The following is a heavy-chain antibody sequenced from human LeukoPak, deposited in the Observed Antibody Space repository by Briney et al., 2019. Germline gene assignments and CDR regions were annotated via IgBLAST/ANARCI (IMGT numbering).Heavy chain of an antibody. J-gene: IGHJ3*02. V-gene: IGHV3-13*01. Sequence: GGSLRLSCAASGFTFSSYSMNWVRQAPGKGLEWVSAIGTAGDTYYPGSVKGRFTISRENAKNSLYLQMNSLRAGDTAVYYCARESIVAGAFDIWGKGKMVTVSS. CDR2: IGTAGDT. D-gene: IGHD6-25*01. CDR1: GFTFSSYS. CDR3: ARESIVAGAFDI.